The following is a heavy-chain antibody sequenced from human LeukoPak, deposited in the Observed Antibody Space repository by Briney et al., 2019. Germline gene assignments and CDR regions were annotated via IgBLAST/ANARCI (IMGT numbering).Heavy chain of an antibody. D-gene: IGHD3-22*01. J-gene: IGHJ4*02. CDR1: GGSISSSSYY. Sequence: SETLSLTCTVSGGSISSSSYYWGWIRQPPGKGLEWIGSIYYSGSTYYNPSLKSRVTISVDASKNQFSLKLSSVTAADTAVYYCARDEAPYYDSSGWDYWGQGTLVTVSS. V-gene: IGHV4-39*07. CDR2: IYYSGST. CDR3: ARDEAPYYDSSGWDY.